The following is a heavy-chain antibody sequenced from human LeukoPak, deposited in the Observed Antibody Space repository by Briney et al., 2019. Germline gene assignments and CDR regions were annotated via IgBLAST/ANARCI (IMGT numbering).Heavy chain of an antibody. CDR1: GGSISSSDYY. J-gene: IGHJ4*02. CDR2: MYYSGST. V-gene: IGHV4-39*01. D-gene: IGHD3-10*01. Sequence: SETLSLTCTISGGSISSSDYYWGWIRQPPGKGLEWIGSMYYSGSTNYNPSLKSRVTISVDTSKNQFSLKLTSVTAADTAVYYCARPNYYGSGSYGYWGQGTLVTVSS. CDR3: ARPNYYGSGSYGY.